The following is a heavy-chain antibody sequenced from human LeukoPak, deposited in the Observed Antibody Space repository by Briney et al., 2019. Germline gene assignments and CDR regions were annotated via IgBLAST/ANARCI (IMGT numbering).Heavy chain of an antibody. CDR1: GFTFSSYS. CDR2: ISSSSSYI. V-gene: IGHV3-21*01. J-gene: IGHJ6*03. Sequence: EPGGSLRLSCAASGFTFSSYSMNWVRQAPGKGLEWVSSISSSSSYIYYADSVKGRFTISRDNAKNSLYLQMNSLRAEDTAVYYCARAPELLVGATRIGYYYYYMDVWGKGTTVTVSS. D-gene: IGHD1-26*01. CDR3: ARAPELLVGATRIGYYYYYMDV.